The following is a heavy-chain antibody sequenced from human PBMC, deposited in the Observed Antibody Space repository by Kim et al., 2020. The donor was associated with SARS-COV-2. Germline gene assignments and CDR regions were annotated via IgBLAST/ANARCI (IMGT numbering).Heavy chain of an antibody. Sequence: GGSLRLSCATSGVYVIHWVRQAPGKGLEWVAAMSFDGFSKYFADSVMGRFTISRDSSKNMVWLQLNSQRDEDSAMYYCATDGGTSGRGGYFDYWSQGTL. V-gene: IGHV3-30*04. CDR1: GVYV. CDR3: ATDGGTSGRGGYFDY. CDR2: MSFDGFSK. D-gene: IGHD6-19*01. J-gene: IGHJ4*03.